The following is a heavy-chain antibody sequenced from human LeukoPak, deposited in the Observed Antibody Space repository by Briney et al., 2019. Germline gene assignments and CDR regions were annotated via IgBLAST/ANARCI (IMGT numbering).Heavy chain of an antibody. CDR3: AKAVPRYYYDSSGYYYAY. CDR1: GFTFDDYG. D-gene: IGHD3-22*01. J-gene: IGHJ4*02. CDR2: INWNGGSA. Sequence: GGSLRLSCAASGFTFDDYGMSWVRQAPGKGLEWVSGINWNGGSAGYADSVKGRFTISRDNSKNTLYLQMNSLRAEDTAVYYCAKAVPRYYYDSSGYYYAYWGQGTLVTVSS. V-gene: IGHV3-20*04.